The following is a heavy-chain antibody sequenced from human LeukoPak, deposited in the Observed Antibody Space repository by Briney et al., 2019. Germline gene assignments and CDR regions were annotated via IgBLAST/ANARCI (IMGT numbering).Heavy chain of an antibody. D-gene: IGHD3-10*01. CDR3: AKDLPGSYHRSAAFDI. J-gene: IGHJ3*02. V-gene: IGHV3-23*01. CDR1: GFTFSSYA. Sequence: GGSLRLSCAASGFTFSSYAMSWVRQAPGKGLEWVSAISGSGGSTYYADSVKGRFTISRDNSKNTLYLQMNSLRAEDTAVYYCAKDLPGSYHRSAAFDIWGQGTMVTVSS. CDR2: ISGSGGST.